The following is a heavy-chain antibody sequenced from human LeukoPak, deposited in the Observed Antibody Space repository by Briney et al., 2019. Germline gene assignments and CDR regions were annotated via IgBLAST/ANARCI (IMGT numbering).Heavy chain of an antibody. CDR2: ISGSGSIT. J-gene: IGHJ4*02. Sequence: GGSLRLSCAASGFTFSGYAMSWVRQAPGKGLEWVSTISGSGSITYYADSVKGRFTISRDNSKNTLYLQMNSLRAEDTAVYYCAKGRSGWHPLDHWGQGTLVTVSS. CDR3: AKGRSGWHPLDH. V-gene: IGHV3-23*01. D-gene: IGHD6-19*01. CDR1: GFTFSGYA.